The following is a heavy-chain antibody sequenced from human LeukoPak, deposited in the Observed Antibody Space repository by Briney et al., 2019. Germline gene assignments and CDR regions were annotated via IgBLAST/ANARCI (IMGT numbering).Heavy chain of an antibody. Sequence: PGGSLRLSCAASGFTFSSYDMHWVRQAPGKGLVWVSRISSDGTSATYADSVQGRFAISRDNAKNTLYLQMNSLRAEDTAVYYCTRAMSTQYINWFDPWGQGSLVTVSS. J-gene: IGHJ5*02. CDR3: TRAMSTQYINWFDP. CDR2: ISSDGTSA. D-gene: IGHD3-10*02. V-gene: IGHV3-74*01. CDR1: GFTFSSYD.